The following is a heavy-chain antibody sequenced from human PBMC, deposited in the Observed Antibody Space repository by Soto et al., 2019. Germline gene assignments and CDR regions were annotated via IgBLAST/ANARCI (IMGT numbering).Heavy chain of an antibody. CDR3: AKDQTITFGGVIALIFDY. Sequence: GGSLRLSCAASGFTFSSYAMSWVRQAPGKGLEWVSAISGSGGSTYYADSVKGRFTISRDNSKNTLYLQMNSLRAEDTAVYYCAKDQTITFGGVIALIFDYWGQGTLVTVSS. CDR1: GFTFSSYA. J-gene: IGHJ4*02. CDR2: ISGSGGST. V-gene: IGHV3-23*01. D-gene: IGHD3-16*02.